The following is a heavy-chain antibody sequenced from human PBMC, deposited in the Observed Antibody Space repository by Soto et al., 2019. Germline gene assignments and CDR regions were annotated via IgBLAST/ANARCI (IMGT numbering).Heavy chain of an antibody. V-gene: IGHV3-73*01. CDR1: GFTFGDSA. CDR3: TRGTITPFDD. J-gene: IGHJ4*02. D-gene: IGHD1-1*01. CDR2: IRSKPNNFAT. Sequence: EVQLVESGGGLVQPGGSLKLSCAASGFTFGDSAMHWVRQASGKGLEWVGRIRSKPNNFATAYVASVKGRFTISRDDSKNKAYLQMNSLKTEDTAVYYCTRGTITPFDDWGQGTLVTVSS.